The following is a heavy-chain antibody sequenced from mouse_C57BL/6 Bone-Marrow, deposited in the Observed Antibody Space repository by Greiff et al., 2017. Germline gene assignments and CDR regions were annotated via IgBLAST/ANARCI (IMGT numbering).Heavy chain of an antibody. J-gene: IGHJ4*01. CDR2: IDPSDSYT. Sequence: VQLQQPGAELVMPGASVKLSCKASGYTFTSYWMHWVKQRPGQGLEWIGEIDPSDSYTNYNQKFKGKSTLTVDKSSSTAYMQRSSLTSEDSAVYYCARVNIYYDYDGAMDYWGQGTSVTVSS. V-gene: IGHV1-69*01. CDR1: GYTFTSYW. D-gene: IGHD2-4*01. CDR3: ARVNIYYDYDGAMDY.